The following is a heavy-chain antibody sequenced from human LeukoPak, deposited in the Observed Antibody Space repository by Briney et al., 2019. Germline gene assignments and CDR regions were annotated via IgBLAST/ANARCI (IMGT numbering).Heavy chain of an antibody. CDR3: ASESGYSYGYYYYGMDV. D-gene: IGHD5-18*01. CDR2: IYYSGST. V-gene: IGHV4-39*07. J-gene: IGHJ6*02. CDR1: GGSISSSSYY. Sequence: SETLSLTCTVSGGSISSSSYYWGWIRQPPGKGLEWIGSIYYSGSTYYNPSLKSRVTISVDTSKNQFSLKLSSVTAADTAVYYCASESGYSYGYYYYGMDVWGQGTTVTVSS.